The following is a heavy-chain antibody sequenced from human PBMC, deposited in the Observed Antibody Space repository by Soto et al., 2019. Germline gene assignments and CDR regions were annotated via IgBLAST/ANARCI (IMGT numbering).Heavy chain of an antibody. CDR2: INGDGSST. D-gene: IGHD3-3*01. V-gene: IGHV3-74*01. CDR1: GFTFSSYW. Sequence: PGGSLRLSCAASGFTFSSYWMHLVRQAPGKGLVWVSRINGDGSSTSYADSVKGRFTISRDNAKNTLYLQMNSLRAEDTAVYYCTRDAYYDFWSGYSGYYYYYMDVWGKGTTVTVSS. J-gene: IGHJ6*03. CDR3: TRDAYYDFWSGYSGYYYYYMDV.